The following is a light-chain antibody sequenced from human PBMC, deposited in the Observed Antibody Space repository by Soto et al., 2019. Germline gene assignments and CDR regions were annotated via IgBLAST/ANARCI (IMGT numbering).Light chain of an antibody. V-gene: IGLV6-57*04. CDR1: SGSIVSNY. CDR2: EDS. CDR3: QSYAASDLII. Sequence: NFMLTQPPSVSGSPGKTVTISCTRSSGSIVSNYVQWYQQRPGSAPSTVIYEDSQRRSGVPDRFSGSIDSSSNSAFLSISGVKTEDEADYYCQSYAASDLIIFGGGTKLTVL. J-gene: IGLJ2*01.